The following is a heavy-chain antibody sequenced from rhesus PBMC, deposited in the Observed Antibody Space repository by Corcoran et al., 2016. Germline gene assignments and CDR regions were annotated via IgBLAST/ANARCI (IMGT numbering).Heavy chain of an antibody. CDR3: TREGYYFDY. Sequence: EVQLVESGGGVAKPGGSLRSSCAASGFSFIDYYIYWVSKAPGKGLGWVSDISYTGGSTYYADSVKDRLTISRENAKNTLYLQMDSLRAEDTAVYYCTREGYYFDYWGQGVLVTVSS. J-gene: IGHJ4*01. CDR2: ISYTGGST. V-gene: IGHV3S18*01. CDR1: GFSFIDYY.